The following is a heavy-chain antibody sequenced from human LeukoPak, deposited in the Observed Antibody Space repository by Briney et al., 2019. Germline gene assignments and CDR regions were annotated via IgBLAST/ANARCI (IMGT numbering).Heavy chain of an antibody. Sequence: ASVKVSCKASGYTFTDYYIHRMRQPPGQGLEWMGWINPKRGVTTYAQKFQGRVTMTRDTSITTAYMELTRLRSDDTTIYYCARERNYGDYGNAFDVWGQGTKVTVSS. CDR3: ARERNYGDYGNAFDV. V-gene: IGHV1-2*02. CDR1: GYTFTDYY. D-gene: IGHD4-17*01. J-gene: IGHJ3*01. CDR2: INPKRGVT.